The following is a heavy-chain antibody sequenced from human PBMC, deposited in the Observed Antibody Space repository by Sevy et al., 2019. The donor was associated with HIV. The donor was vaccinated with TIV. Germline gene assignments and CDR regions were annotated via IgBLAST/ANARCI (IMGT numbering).Heavy chain of an antibody. CDR2: IKQDGSEK. V-gene: IGHV3-7*01. D-gene: IGHD2-2*01. CDR1: GFTFSSYW. Sequence: GGSLRLSCAASGFTFSSYWMSWVRQAPGKGLEWVANIKQDGSEKYYVNSVKGRFTISSDNAKNSLYLQMNSLRAEDTAVYYCARPPWCSSTSCLLDVWGKGTTVTVSS. J-gene: IGHJ6*04. CDR3: ARPPWCSSTSCLLDV.